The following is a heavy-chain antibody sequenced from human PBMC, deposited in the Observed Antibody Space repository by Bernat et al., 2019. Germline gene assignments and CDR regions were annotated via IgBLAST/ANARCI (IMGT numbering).Heavy chain of an antibody. V-gene: IGHV3-33*01. CDR3: ARVGQWELPKIYQFDY. CDR2: IWHDGSNE. J-gene: IGHJ4*02. CDR1: KFTFSSYG. D-gene: IGHD1-26*01. Sequence: QVQLVESGGGVVQPGRSLRLSCEASKFTFSSYGMHWVRQAPGKGLEWVAVIWHDGSNENYADSVKGRFTISRDNSKNTLYLQMNSLRADDTAVYYCARVGQWELPKIYQFDYWGQGTLVTVSS.